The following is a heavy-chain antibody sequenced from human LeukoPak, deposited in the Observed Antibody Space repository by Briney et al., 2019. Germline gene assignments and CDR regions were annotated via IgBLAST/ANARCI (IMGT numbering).Heavy chain of an antibody. J-gene: IGHJ6*02. V-gene: IGHV2-70*18. CDR3: ARIGGRGYYYYGMDV. D-gene: IGHD3-10*01. CDR1: GGSISSYYW. Sequence: TLSLTCTVSGGSISSYYWSWIRQPPGKALEWLALIDWDDDKYYSTSLKTRLTISKDTSKNQVVLTMTNMDPVDTATYYCARIGGRGYYYYGMDVWGQGTTVTVSS. CDR2: IDWDDDK.